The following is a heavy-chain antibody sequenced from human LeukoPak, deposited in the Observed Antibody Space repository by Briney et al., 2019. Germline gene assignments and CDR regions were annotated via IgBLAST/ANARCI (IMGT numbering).Heavy chain of an antibody. D-gene: IGHD3-22*01. CDR3: ARALRDDSSGYLDY. CDR2: INHSGST. CDR1: GGSFSGCY. Sequence: SETLSLTCAVYGGSFSGCYWSWIRQPPGKGLERIGEINHSGSTNYNPSLKSRVTISVDTSKNQFSLKLSSVTAADTAVYYCARALRDDSSGYLDYWGQGTLVTVSS. J-gene: IGHJ4*02. V-gene: IGHV4-34*01.